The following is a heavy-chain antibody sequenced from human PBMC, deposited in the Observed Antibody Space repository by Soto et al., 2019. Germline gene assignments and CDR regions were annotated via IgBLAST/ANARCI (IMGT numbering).Heavy chain of an antibody. V-gene: IGHV2-5*02. CDR3: AHIRALTTFGA. D-gene: IGHD3-16*01. CDR2: VYWDEDK. CDR1: GFSLSTSGVG. J-gene: IGHJ5*02. Sequence: QITLKESGPTLVKPTQTLTLTCTFSGFSLSTSGVGVGWIRQPPVKALEWLALVYWDEDKSYSPSLKSKLTITQYTSKNQVVITMTNMDPGDTATYYCAHIRALTTFGAWGQGTLVTVSS.